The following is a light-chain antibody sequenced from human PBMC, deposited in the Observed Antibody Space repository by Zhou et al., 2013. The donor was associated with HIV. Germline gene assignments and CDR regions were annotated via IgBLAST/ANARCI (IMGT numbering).Light chain of an antibody. Sequence: EIVLTQSPDTLSLSPGERVTLSCKTSQSVRNDYLAWYQKNRGQAPRLLIYGAFTRASGIPDRFSGSGSGTDFTLTISRLEPEDSAVYYCQQYGDSPPVTFGGGTKVEIK. CDR3: QQYGDSPPVT. J-gene: IGKJ4*01. CDR2: GAF. CDR1: QSVRNDY. V-gene: IGKV3-20*01.